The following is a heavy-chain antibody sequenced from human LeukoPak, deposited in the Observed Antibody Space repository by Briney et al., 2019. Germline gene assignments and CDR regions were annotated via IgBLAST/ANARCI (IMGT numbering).Heavy chain of an antibody. CDR2: ISAYNGNT. Sequence: ASVKVSCKGSGYTFSSYGVSWVRQAPGQGLEWMGWISAYNGNTNYAQKLQGRVTMTTDTSTSTAYMELRSLRSDDTAVYYCARGFLAVNYDYWGQGTLVTVSS. CDR3: ARGFLAVNYDY. D-gene: IGHD4-17*01. CDR1: GYTFSSYG. V-gene: IGHV1-18*01. J-gene: IGHJ4*02.